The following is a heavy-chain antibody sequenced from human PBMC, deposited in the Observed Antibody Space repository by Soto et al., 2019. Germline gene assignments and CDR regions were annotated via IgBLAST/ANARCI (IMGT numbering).Heavy chain of an antibody. CDR3: ARVKVPAAVLGAFDV. D-gene: IGHD2-2*01. CDR1: GYTFTTYG. V-gene: IGHV1-18*01. CDR2: INPLKGDT. Sequence: QAQLVQSGGEMKKAGASVKVSCKASGYTFTTYGITWVRQAPGQGLDWMGWINPLKGDTKSAANFQDRVTMTTDTSTRTAYMELRSLRSDDTAVHYCARVKVPAAVLGAFDVWGQGTLVTVSS. J-gene: IGHJ3*01.